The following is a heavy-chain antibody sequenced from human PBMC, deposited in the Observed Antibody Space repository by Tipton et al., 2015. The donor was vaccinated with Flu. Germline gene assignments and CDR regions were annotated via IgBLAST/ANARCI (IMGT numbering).Heavy chain of an antibody. J-gene: IGHJ1*01. V-gene: IGHV4-4*07. CDR2: ISASGTP. D-gene: IGHD5-12*01. Sequence: QLVQSGPEVKPSETLSLSCTVSGSSINKSYWSWLRQPAGKGLEWIGRISASGTPYYNASLESRVTMSRATSKNRISLRLSSATAADTAVYDCARDLRGYCGYTGGGAYEMRGPVILVTVSS. CDR3: ARDLRGYCGYTGGGAYEM. CDR1: GSSINKSY.